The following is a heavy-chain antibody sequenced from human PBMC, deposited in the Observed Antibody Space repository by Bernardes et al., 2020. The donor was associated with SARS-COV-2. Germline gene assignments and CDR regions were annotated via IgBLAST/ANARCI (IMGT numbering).Heavy chain of an antibody. CDR2: IQSGGYT. CDR3: ARGLRWAFDY. CDR1: GFTFSSYW. Sequence: GGSLRLSCAASGFTFSSYWMSWVRQAPGKGLEWVSVIQSGGYTNYADSVKGRFTVSRDTSENTVSLQMNSLRAEDTAVYYCARGLRWAFDYWGQGTLVSVSS. V-gene: IGHV3-53*01. J-gene: IGHJ4*02. D-gene: IGHD4-17*01.